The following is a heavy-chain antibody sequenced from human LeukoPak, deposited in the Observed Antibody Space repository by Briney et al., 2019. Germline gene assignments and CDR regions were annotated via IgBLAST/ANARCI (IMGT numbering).Heavy chain of an antibody. CDR3: ARWGVGNDY. V-gene: IGHV4-34*01. CDR2: IYHSGST. J-gene: IGHJ4*02. CDR1: GGSLSGYS. Sequence: SETLSLTCDVYGGSLSGYSWSWIRQPPGKGLEWIGEIYHSGSTNYNPSLNSRVTISVDTSKNQFSLKLSSVTAADTAVYYCARWGVGNDYWGQGTLVTVSS. D-gene: IGHD3-16*01.